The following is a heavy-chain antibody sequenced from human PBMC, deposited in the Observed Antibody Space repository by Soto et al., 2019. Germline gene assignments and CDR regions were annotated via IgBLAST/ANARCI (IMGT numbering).Heavy chain of an antibody. D-gene: IGHD6-6*01. J-gene: IGHJ5*02. Sequence: ASVKVSCKASGYTFTSYGISWVRQATGQGLEWMGWISAYNGNTNYAQKLQGRGTMTTDTATSTAYMELRSLGSDDTAVYYCARGRLVPSNWFDPWGQGTLVTVSS. CDR2: ISAYNGNT. V-gene: IGHV1-18*01. CDR3: ARGRLVPSNWFDP. CDR1: GYTFTSYG.